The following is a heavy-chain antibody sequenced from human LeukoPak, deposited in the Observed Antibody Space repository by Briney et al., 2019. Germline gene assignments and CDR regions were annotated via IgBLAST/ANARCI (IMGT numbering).Heavy chain of an antibody. CDR3: ARTYCGDDCNIRYFDY. D-gene: IGHD2-21*02. CDR1: GYILSSYY. Sequence: ASVKVSRKASGYILSSYYMHWVRQAPGQGLEWLGIINPSGGDTKYAQKFQGRVTMTRDKSTSTVYMELSSLRSEDTAVYYCARTYCGDDCNIRYFDYWGQGTLVTVSS. J-gene: IGHJ4*02. CDR2: INPSGGDT. V-gene: IGHV1-46*01.